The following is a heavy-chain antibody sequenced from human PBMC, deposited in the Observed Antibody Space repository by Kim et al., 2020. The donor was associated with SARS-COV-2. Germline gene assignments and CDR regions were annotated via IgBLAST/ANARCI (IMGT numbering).Heavy chain of an antibody. J-gene: IGHJ6*02. CDR3: ARGFLRTYMDV. CDR2: TYYRSKWYF. CDR1: GDRVSSKGAA. Sequence: SQTLSLTCDISGDRVSSKGAAWHWIRQSPSRGLEWLGRTYYRSKWYFEYGLSVKSRITVNPDTSKNQFSLQLSSVTPEDTAVYFCARGFLRTYMDVWGQGTTVTVSS. V-gene: IGHV6-1*01.